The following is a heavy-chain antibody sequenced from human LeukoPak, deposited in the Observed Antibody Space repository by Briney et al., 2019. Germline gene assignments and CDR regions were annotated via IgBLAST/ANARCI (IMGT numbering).Heavy chain of an antibody. J-gene: IGHJ5*02. CDR1: GYTFTGYY. CDR2: INPNSGGT. D-gene: IGHD6-13*01. CDR3: ARVFRRYSSSWGKGNNWFDP. V-gene: IGHV1-2*02. Sequence: GASVKVSCKASGYTFTGYYMHWVRQAPGQGLEWMGWINPNSGGTNYAQKFQGRVTMTRDTSISTAYMELSRLRSDDTAVYYCARVFRRYSSSWGKGNNWFDPWGQGTLVTVSS.